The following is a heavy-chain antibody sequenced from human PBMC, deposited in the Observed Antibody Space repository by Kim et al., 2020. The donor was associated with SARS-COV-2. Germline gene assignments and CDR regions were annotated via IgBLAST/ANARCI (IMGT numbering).Heavy chain of an antibody. CDR3: ARVPSAGAFDI. CDR1: GFTFSSYW. CDR2: INSDGSST. J-gene: IGHJ3*02. V-gene: IGHV3-74*01. D-gene: IGHD6-13*01. Sequence: GGSLRLSCAASGFTFSSYWMHWVRQAPGKGLVWVSRINSDGSSTSYADSVKGRFTISRDNAKNTLYLQMNSLRAEDTAVYYCARVPSAGAFDIWGQGTMVTVSS.